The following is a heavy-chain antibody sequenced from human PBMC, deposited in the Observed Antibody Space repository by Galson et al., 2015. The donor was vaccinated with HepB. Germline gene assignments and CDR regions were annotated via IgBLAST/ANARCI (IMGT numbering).Heavy chain of an antibody. D-gene: IGHD2-15*01. CDR2: FDPEDGET. CDR1: GYILTELS. V-gene: IGHV1-24*01. CDR3: ATDWVGVAATTLGY. Sequence: SVKVSCKVSGYILTELSMHWVRQAPGKGLEWMGGFDPEDGETIYAQKFQGRVTMTEDTSTDTAYMELSSLRSEDTAVYYCATDWVGVAATTLGYWGQGTLVTVSS. J-gene: IGHJ4*02.